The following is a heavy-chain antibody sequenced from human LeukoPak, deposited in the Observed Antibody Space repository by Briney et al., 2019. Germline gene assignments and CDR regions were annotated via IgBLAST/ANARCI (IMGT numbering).Heavy chain of an antibody. V-gene: IGHV3-7*04. J-gene: IGHJ3*02. D-gene: IGHD6-13*01. CDR2: IKQDGSEK. CDR3: ARDWQWQQLDGDAFDI. CDR1: GFTFSSYW. Sequence: PGGSLRLSCAASGFTFSSYWMSWVRPAPGKGLEWVANIKQDGSEKYYVDSVKGRFTISRDNAKNSLFLQMNSLRAEDTAVYYCARDWQWQQLDGDAFDISGQGTMVTVSS.